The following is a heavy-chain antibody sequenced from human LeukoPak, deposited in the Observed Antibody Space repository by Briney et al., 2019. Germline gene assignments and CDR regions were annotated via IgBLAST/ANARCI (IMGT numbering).Heavy chain of an antibody. Sequence: GRSLRLSCAASGFTFSSWAMHWVRQAPGKGLEWVTMISYDGSNTYYADSVKGRFTISRDNPKNTVYLQMNSLRSEDTAVYYCATARIVQQQLPLGYWGQGTLVTVSS. CDR1: GFTFSSWA. D-gene: IGHD6-13*01. J-gene: IGHJ4*02. CDR2: ISYDGSNT. CDR3: ATARIVQQQLPLGY. V-gene: IGHV3-30-3*01.